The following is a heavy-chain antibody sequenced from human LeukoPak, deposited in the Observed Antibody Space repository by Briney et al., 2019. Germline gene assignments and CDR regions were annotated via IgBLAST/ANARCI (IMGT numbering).Heavy chain of an antibody. CDR3: VRSLEKFGTRDY. CDR2: IKQDGSEK. Sequence: GGSLRLSCAASGFIFGAYWMTWVRQAPGKGLEWVANIKQDGSEKYYMDSVKGRFTISRDNAKKSLFLQMNSLIAEDTALYYCVRSLEKFGTRDYWGQGTLVTVSS. J-gene: IGHJ4*02. CDR1: GFIFGAYW. D-gene: IGHD3-10*01. V-gene: IGHV3-7*01.